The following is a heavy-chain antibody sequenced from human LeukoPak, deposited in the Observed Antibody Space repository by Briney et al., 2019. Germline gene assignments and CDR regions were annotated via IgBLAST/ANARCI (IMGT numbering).Heavy chain of an antibody. CDR1: GYTFITYS. V-gene: IGHV1-3*01. J-gene: IGHJ5*02. CDR3: ARASPYNGFDP. Sequence: GASVKVSCKASGYTFITYSIHWVRQAPGQRLEWMGWINAANSDTKYSQRFQGRVAITRDTSASTAYMELSSLTSEDTAVYYCARASPYNGFDPWGQGTMVTVSS. CDR2: INAANSDT.